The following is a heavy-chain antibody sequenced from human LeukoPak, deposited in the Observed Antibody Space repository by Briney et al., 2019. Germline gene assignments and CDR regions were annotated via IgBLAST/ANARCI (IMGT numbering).Heavy chain of an antibody. CDR3: ARDCAVAAYYFDY. Sequence: GGSLRLSCAASGFTFKTYCMNWVRQVPGKGLEWSSTSPPTLYYADSVKGRFTISRDNAKNSLYLQMNSLRAEDTAVYYCARDCAVAAYYFDYWGQGTLVTVSS. CDR1: GFTFKTYC. J-gene: IGHJ4*02. V-gene: IGHV3-48*04. CDR2: SSTSPPTL. D-gene: IGHD2-15*01.